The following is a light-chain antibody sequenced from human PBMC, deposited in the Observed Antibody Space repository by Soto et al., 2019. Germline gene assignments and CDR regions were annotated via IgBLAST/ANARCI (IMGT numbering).Light chain of an antibody. CDR2: HDS. CDR3: QVWDTSRDPVV. Sequence: SYELTQPPSVSVAPGQTARIICGGNNIGSKSVHWYQQKAGQAPEVVVFHDSDRPSGIPDRFSGSKFGTTATLTISRVEAGDEADYYCQVWDTSRDPVVFGGGTKLTVL. J-gene: IGLJ2*01. V-gene: IGLV3-21*02. CDR1: NIGSKS.